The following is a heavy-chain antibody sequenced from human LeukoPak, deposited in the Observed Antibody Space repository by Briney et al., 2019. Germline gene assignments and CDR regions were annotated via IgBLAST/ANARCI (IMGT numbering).Heavy chain of an antibody. D-gene: IGHD6-19*01. CDR3: AKYGNSGWVIDN. CDR2: IYYTGGT. CDR1: GGSIGSDY. V-gene: IGHV4-59*08. Sequence: SETLSLTCTVSGGSIGSDYWTWIRQPPGKGLEYIGYIYYTGGTNYNPSLKSPVTISVDTSKNQFSLKLSSLTAADTAVYFCAKYGNSGWVIDNWGQGTLVTVSS. J-gene: IGHJ4*02.